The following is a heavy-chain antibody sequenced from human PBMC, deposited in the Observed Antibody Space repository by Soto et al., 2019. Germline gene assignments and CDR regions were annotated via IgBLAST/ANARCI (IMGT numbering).Heavy chain of an antibody. D-gene: IGHD6-6*01. V-gene: IGHV5-10-1*01. CDR2: IDPSDSYT. CDR1: AYSFSSYW. Sequence: GESLKISCKDSAYSFSSYWISWVRQLPGKGLEWMGKIDPSDSYTSYSPSFQDHVTISVDKSVRTAHLQWSRLKASDTAIYYCARRDDTTSSPSYGMDVWGQGTTVTVSS. J-gene: IGHJ6*02. CDR3: ARRDDTTSSPSYGMDV.